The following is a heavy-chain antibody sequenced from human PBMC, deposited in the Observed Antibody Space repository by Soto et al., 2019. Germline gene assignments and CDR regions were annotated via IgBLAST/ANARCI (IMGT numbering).Heavy chain of an antibody. CDR3: ARDIQGGSSSWLYYYYYGMDV. D-gene: IGHD6-13*01. Sequence: ASVKVSSKASGYTFTRYAMHWVRQAPGQRLEWIGWINAGNGNTKYSQKFQGRVTISRDTSASTAYMKLSSLRSEDTAVYHCARDIQGGSSSWLYYYYYGMDVWGQGTTVTVSS. V-gene: IGHV1-3*01. CDR2: INAGNGNT. CDR1: GYTFTRYA. J-gene: IGHJ6*02.